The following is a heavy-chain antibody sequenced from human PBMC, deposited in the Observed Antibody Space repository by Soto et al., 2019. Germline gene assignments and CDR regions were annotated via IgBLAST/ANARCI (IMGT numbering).Heavy chain of an antibody. D-gene: IGHD2-15*01. CDR1: GGYISSYY. J-gene: IGHJ6*03. Sequence: PSEPLSLTWTVFGGYISSYYWRWIRQHPGKGLEWIWYIYYSGSTNYNPSLKSRVTISVDTSKNQFSLKLSSVTAADTAVYYCARLGGYCSGGSCYGYYYYYMDVWGKGTTVTVSS. CDR3: ARLGGYCSGGSCYGYYYYYMDV. V-gene: IGHV4-59*08. CDR2: IYYSGST.